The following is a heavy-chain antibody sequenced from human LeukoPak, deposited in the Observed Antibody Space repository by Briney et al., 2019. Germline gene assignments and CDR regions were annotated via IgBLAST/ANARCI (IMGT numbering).Heavy chain of an antibody. J-gene: IGHJ4*02. CDR2: IYYSGST. CDR3: ALSRGKYGDKTQFDY. Sequence: SQTLSLTCTVSGGSISSGGYYWSWIRQHPGKGLEWIGYIYYSGSTYYNPSLKSRVTISVDTSKNQFSLKLSSVTAAVTAVYYCALSRGKYGDKTQFDYWGQGTPVTVSS. CDR1: GGSISSGGYY. D-gene: IGHD4-17*01. V-gene: IGHV4-31*03.